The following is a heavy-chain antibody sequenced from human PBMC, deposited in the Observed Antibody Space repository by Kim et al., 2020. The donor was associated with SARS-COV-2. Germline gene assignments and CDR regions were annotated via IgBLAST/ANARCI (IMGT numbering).Heavy chain of an antibody. D-gene: IGHD2-21*02. Sequence: DNAEYVKGRFIVSRDNSNNALYLQVNSLKAEDTAVYYCARDFTADYFDYWGQGTLVTVSS. J-gene: IGHJ4*02. CDR3: ARDFTADYFDY. V-gene: IGHV3-33*01.